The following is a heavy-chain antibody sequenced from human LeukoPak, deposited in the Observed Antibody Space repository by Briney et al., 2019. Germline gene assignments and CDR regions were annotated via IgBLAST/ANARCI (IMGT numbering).Heavy chain of an antibody. V-gene: IGHV3-23*01. CDR2: ISGSGGST. D-gene: IGHD6-6*01. CDR3: AKDLIAARRSGWFDP. Sequence: GGSLRLSCSGFGFTFRSFWMGWVRQAPGKGLEWVSAISGSGGSTYYADSVKGRFTISRDNSKNTLYLQMNSLRAEDTAVYYCAKDLIAARRSGWFDPWGQGTLVTVSS. CDR1: GFTFRSFW. J-gene: IGHJ5*02.